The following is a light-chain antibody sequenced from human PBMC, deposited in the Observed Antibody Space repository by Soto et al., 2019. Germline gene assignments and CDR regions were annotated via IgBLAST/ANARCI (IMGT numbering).Light chain of an antibody. J-gene: IGKJ1*01. CDR1: QKINSW. Sequence: DIQMTQSPSTLSASVGDRVTITCRASQKINSWLAWYQQKPGEAPKLLIHDASSLKSGVPSRFSGSGSGTEFTLTISSLQPDDFATYYCQQYNSYSWTFGQGTKVEI. CDR2: DAS. V-gene: IGKV1-5*01. CDR3: QQYNSYSWT.